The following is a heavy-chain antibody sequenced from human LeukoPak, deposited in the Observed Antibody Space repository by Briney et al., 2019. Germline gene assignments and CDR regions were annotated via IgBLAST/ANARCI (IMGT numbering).Heavy chain of an antibody. CDR2: IGNTET. CDR1: GFPFETNA. D-gene: IGHD5-18*01. Sequence: GGSLRLSCATSGFPFETNAMSWVRQAPGRGLEWVATIGNTETFYADSVTGRFTISRDKSKNTVNLQMNRLRVEDTAIYYCAKDWIQFNRVFDCFDSWGQGTLVTVSS. V-gene: IGHV3-23*01. CDR3: AKDWIQFNRVFDCFDS. J-gene: IGHJ4*02.